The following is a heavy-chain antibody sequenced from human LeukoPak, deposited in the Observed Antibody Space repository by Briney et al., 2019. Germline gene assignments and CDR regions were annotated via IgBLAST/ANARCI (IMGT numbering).Heavy chain of an antibody. V-gene: IGHV4-59*01. CDR2: IYYSGST. CDR3: ARGFGSGWYEVDY. CDR1: GGSISSYY. J-gene: IGHJ4*02. D-gene: IGHD6-19*01. Sequence: SETXSLTCTVSGGSISSYYWSWIRQPPGKGLEWIGYIYYSGSTNYNRSLKSRVTISVEKSKNQFSLKLSSVTAADTAVYYCARGFGSGWYEVDYWGQGTLVTVSS.